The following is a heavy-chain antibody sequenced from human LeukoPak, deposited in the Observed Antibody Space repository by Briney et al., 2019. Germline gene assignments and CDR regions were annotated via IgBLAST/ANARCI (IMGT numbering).Heavy chain of an antibody. V-gene: IGHV3-21*01. Sequence: EGSLRLSCAASGFTFSSYSMNWVRLARGKGLERVSSITSSSSYIYYADSVKGRFTISRDNAKNSLYLQMNSLRAEDTAVYYCAREYSSTFGDVWGQGTTVTVSS. CDR1: GFTFSSYS. CDR3: AREYSSTFGDV. CDR2: ITSSSSYI. J-gene: IGHJ6*02. D-gene: IGHD6-13*01.